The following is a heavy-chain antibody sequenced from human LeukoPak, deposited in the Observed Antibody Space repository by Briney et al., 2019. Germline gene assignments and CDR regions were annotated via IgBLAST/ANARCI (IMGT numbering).Heavy chain of an antibody. CDR2: IYSGGST. D-gene: IGHD3-22*01. V-gene: IGHV3-66*01. CDR1: GFTVSSNY. CDR3: EGYYYDSSGYYYFDY. J-gene: IGHJ4*02. Sequence: GGSLRLSCAASGFTVSSNYMSWVRQAPGKGLEWVSVIYSGGSTYYADSVKGRFTISRDNSKNTLYLQMNSPRAEDTAVYYCEGYYYDSSGYYYFDYWGQGTLVTVSS.